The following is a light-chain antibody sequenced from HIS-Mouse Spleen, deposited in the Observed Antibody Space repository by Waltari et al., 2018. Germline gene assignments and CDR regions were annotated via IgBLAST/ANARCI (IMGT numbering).Light chain of an antibody. CDR3: QVWDSSSDHVV. V-gene: IGLV3-21*03. CDR1: NIGSKS. CDR2: DDS. Sequence: SYVLTQPPSVSVAPGKTARITCGGNNIGSKSVHWYQQKPGQAPVLVVYDDSAGHSGIPERFSGSNSGNTATLTISRVEAGDEADYYCQVWDSSSDHVVFGGGTKLTVL. J-gene: IGLJ2*01.